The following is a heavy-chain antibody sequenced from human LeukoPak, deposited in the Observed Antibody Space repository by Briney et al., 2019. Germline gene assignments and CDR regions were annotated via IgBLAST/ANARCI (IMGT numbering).Heavy chain of an antibody. V-gene: IGHV3-11*04. J-gene: IGHJ4*02. D-gene: IGHD6-13*01. CDR2: ISSSGSTI. CDR1: GFTFSDYY. Sequence: GGSLRLSCAASGFTFSDYYMSWIRPAPGKGLEWVSYISSSGSTIYYADSVKGRFTISRDNAKNSLYLQMNSLRAEDTAVYYCARDSIFPGDIAAAGILNDYWGQGTLVTVSS. CDR3: ARDSIFPGDIAAAGILNDY.